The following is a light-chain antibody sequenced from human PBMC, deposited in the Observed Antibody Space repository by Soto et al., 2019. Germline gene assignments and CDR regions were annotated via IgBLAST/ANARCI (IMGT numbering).Light chain of an antibody. CDR3: QQYSGDSRT. CDR1: QSISSW. J-gene: IGKJ1*01. CDR2: KAS. V-gene: IGKV1-5*03. Sequence: DFQMTQSPSTLSAPAGDRFTITCRASQSISSWLAWYQQKPGKAPKLLIYKASRLHSGVSSRFSGSESGTEFTLTISSLQPDDFATYYCQQYSGDSRTFGQGTKVDIK.